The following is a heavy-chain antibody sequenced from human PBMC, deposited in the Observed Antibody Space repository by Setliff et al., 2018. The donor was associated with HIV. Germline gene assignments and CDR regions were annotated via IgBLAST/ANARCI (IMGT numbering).Heavy chain of an antibody. CDR3: ARDLYYYDSSGPPDAFDI. J-gene: IGHJ3*02. D-gene: IGHD3-22*01. CDR1: GFSFSSYS. CDR2: IGGSGGST. Sequence: GGSLRLSCAANGFSFSSYSMSWVRQAPGKGLEWVSGIGGSGGSTYYADSAKGRFTISRDNAKNSLYLQMNSLRAEDTAVYYCARDLYYYDSSGPPDAFDIWGQGTMVTVSS. V-gene: IGHV3-23*01.